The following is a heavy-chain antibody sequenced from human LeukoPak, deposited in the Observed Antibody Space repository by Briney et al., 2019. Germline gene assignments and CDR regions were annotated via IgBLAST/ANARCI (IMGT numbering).Heavy chain of an antibody. Sequence: PSETLSLTCTVSGGSISSSSHYWGWIRQPPGKGLEWIGNIYYSGSTYYNPSLKSRVTISVDTSKNQFSLNLRSVTAADTAVYYCAGLDNPPLDYWGQGTLVAVSS. CDR2: IYYSGST. D-gene: IGHD3-22*01. CDR3: AGLDNPPLDY. V-gene: IGHV4-39*01. CDR1: GGSISSSSHY. J-gene: IGHJ4*02.